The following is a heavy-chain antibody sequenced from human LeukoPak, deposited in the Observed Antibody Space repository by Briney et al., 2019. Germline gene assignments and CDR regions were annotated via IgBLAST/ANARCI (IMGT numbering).Heavy chain of an antibody. CDR1: GYTFIDYC. V-gene: IGHV1-2*02. CDR3: ARAPALDGSGYYSRLYYYDS. Sequence: ASVKVSCRASGYTFIDYCIHWVRQAPGQGLEWMGWSNPKSGGINYAREFEGRVSMTWDTSITTAYMDLGRLTSDDTAIYYCARAPALDGSGYYSRLYYYDSWGQGTPITVSS. D-gene: IGHD3-22*01. J-gene: IGHJ4*02. CDR2: SNPKSGGI.